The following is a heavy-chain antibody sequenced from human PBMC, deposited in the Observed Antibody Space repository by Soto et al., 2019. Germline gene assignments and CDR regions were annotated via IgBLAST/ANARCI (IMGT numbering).Heavy chain of an antibody. J-gene: IGHJ4*02. D-gene: IGHD3-22*01. CDR1: GGSFSNYA. V-gene: IGHV4-34*01. CDR3: ARGGYWRFDY. CDR2: IYHNGKS. Sequence: QVQIQQWGGGLLKPSETLSLSCTVYGGSFSNYAWSWIRQPPGRGLEWIGEIYHNGKSDYNPSLKSRVTIAVDTSTNQFSLKLSSVIAADTAVYFCARGGYWRFDYWGQGALVTVSS.